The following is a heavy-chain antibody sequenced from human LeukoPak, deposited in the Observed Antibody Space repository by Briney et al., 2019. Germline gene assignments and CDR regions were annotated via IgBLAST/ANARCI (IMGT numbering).Heavy chain of an antibody. CDR3: AELGITMIGGV. CDR1: GFNFSSYE. Sequence: GGSLRLSCAASGFNFSSYEMNWVRQSPGKGLEWVSYISSSGNTIYYAESMKGRFTISRDNSKNTLYLQMNSLRAEDTAVYYCAELGITMIGGVWGKGTTVTISS. CDR2: ISSSGNTI. V-gene: IGHV3-48*03. J-gene: IGHJ6*04. D-gene: IGHD3-10*02.